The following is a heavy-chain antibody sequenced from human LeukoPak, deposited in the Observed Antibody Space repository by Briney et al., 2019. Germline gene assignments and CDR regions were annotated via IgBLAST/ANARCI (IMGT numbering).Heavy chain of an antibody. CDR2: IHYSGGT. V-gene: IGHV4-59*01. D-gene: IGHD6-13*01. Sequence: SETLSLTCTVSGGSITTYYWSWVRQPPGKGLEWIGYIHYSGGTSYNPSLKSRVTISMDTSKNQFSPKLSSVTAADTAVYYCARYAADGRTLEYWGQGTLVTVSP. J-gene: IGHJ4*02. CDR3: ARYAADGRTLEY. CDR1: GGSITTYY.